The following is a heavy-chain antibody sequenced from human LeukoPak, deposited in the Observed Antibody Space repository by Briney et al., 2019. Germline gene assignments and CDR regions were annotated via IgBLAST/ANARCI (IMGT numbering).Heavy chain of an antibody. D-gene: IGHD2-2*01. V-gene: IGHV5-10-1*01. CDR2: IDPSDSYT. Sequence: GESLKISCKGSGYRFTSFWISWVRQMPGKGLEWMGRIDPSDSYTNYSPSFQGHVTISADKPISTAYLQWSSLKASDTAMYYCASTNCSSTSCYLGWFDPWGQGTLVTVSS. J-gene: IGHJ5*02. CDR3: ASTNCSSTSCYLGWFDP. CDR1: GYRFTSFW.